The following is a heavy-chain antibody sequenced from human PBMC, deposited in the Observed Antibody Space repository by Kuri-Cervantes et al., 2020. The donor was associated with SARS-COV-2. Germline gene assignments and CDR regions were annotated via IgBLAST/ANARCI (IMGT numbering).Heavy chain of an antibody. Sequence: SETLSLTCAVYGESFSGYYWNWIRQSPGKGLQWIGEVNHRGSTNCNPPLKSRVTISVDTSSKQFSLNLSSVTAADTAVYYCASSSRGYYDSSGYYGDWGQGTLVTVSS. CDR1: GESFSGYY. V-gene: IGHV4-34*01. D-gene: IGHD3-22*01. CDR2: VNHRGST. J-gene: IGHJ4*02. CDR3: ASSSRGYYDSSGYYGD.